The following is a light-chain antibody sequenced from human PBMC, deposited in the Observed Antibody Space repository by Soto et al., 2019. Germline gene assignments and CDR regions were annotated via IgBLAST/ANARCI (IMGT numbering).Light chain of an antibody. CDR3: TSYTSSSPLV. CDR1: SSDVGGYNF. CDR2: EVV. Sequence: QSALTQPASVSGSPGQSITISCTGTSSDVGGYNFVSWYQHHPGKAPKLMIYEVVNRPSGVSNRFSGSKSVNTASLTISGLQAEDEADYYCTSYTSSSPLVFGTGTKLTVL. J-gene: IGLJ1*01. V-gene: IGLV2-14*01.